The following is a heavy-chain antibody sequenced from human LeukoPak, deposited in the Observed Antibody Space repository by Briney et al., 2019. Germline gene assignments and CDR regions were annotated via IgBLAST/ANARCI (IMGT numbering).Heavy chain of an antibody. J-gene: IGHJ4*02. D-gene: IGHD1-26*01. CDR3: ARPRGSYFDFDY. V-gene: IGHV4-39*01. CDR1: GGSISSSSYY. CDR2: IYYGGST. Sequence: SETLSLTCTVSGGSISSSSYYWGWIRQPPGKELEWIGSIYYGGSTYYNPSLKSRVTISVDTSRNQFSLKLSSVTAADTAVYYCARPRGSYFDFDYWGQGTLVTVSS.